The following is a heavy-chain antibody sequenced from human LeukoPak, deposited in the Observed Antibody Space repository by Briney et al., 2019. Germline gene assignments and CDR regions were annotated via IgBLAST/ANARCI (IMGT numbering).Heavy chain of an antibody. CDR1: GFTFSSYA. V-gene: IGHV3-30-3*01. CDR2: ISYDGSNK. Sequence: GGSLRLSCAASGFTFSSYAMHWVRQAPGKGLEWVAVISYDGSNKYYADSVKGRFTISRDNSKNTLYLQMNSLRAEDTAVYYCARDLFPGGSLPHYGMDVWGQGTTVTVSS. CDR3: ARDLFPGGSLPHYGMDV. J-gene: IGHJ6*02. D-gene: IGHD2-15*01.